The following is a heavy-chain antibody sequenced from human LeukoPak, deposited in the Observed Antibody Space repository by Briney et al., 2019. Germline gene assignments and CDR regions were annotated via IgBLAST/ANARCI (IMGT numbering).Heavy chain of an antibody. V-gene: IGHV3-30*04. J-gene: IGHJ4*02. Sequence: PGGSLRLSCAASGFTFSSYAMHWVRQAPGKGLEWVAVISYDGSNKYYADSVKGRFTISRDDSKNTLYLQMNSLRAEDMAVYYCARTSGSSGWYRDSYDYWGQGTLVTVSS. CDR1: GFTFSSYA. CDR3: ARTSGSSGWYRDSYDY. CDR2: ISYDGSNK. D-gene: IGHD6-19*01.